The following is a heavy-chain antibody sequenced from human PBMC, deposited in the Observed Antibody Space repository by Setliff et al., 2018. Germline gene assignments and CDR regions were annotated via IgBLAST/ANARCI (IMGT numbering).Heavy chain of an antibody. D-gene: IGHD2-2*01. V-gene: IGHV1-18*01. J-gene: IGHJ4*02. CDR1: GYTFTNYG. CDR3: ARLVRYCTRTSCQRTSGAEL. Sequence: ASVKVSCKTSGYTFTNYGITWVRQAPGQGLEWMGWINNYNTNTNYAQKLQGRVAMTTDTSTSTAYMELRSLRSDDSAVYFCARLVRYCTRTSCQRTSGAELWGQGTLVTVSS. CDR2: INNYNTNT.